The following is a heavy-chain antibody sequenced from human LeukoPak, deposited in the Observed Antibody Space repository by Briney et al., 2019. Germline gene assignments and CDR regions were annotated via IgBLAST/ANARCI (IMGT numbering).Heavy chain of an antibody. CDR3: AREAVTTRDFDY. D-gene: IGHD4-17*01. CDR1: GGTFSTYT. V-gene: IGHV1-69*05. Sequence: SVKVSCKASGGTFSTYTISWVRQAPGQGLEWMGRIIPIFGAANYAQKFQGRVTITTDESTSTAYMELSSLKSEDTTVYYCAREAVTTRDFDYWGQGTLVTVSS. J-gene: IGHJ4*02. CDR2: IIPIFGAA.